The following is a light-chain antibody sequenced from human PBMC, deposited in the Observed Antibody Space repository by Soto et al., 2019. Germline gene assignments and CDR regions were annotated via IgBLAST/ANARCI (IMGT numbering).Light chain of an antibody. J-gene: IGLJ1*01. CDR1: SSDVGTYTH. V-gene: IGLV2-11*01. Sequence: QSVLTQPRSVSGSPGQSVTISCTGTSSDVGTYTHVSWYQQHPGKAPKLIIYDVIKRPSGVPDRFSGSKSGNTASLTISGLQAEDEAEYYCCSYAGSYTHVFGTGTKV. CDR2: DVI. CDR3: CSYAGSYTHV.